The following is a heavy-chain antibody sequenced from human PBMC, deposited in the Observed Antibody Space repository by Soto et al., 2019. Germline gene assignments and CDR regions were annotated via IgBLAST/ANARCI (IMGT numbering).Heavy chain of an antibody. V-gene: IGHV4-39*01. CDR3: ARPTREQWLVFDY. Sequence: SETLSLTCTVSGGSISSSSYYWGWIRQPPGKGLEWIGSIYYSGSTYYNPSLKSRVTISVDTSKNQFSLKLSSVTAADTAVYYCARPTREQWLVFDYWGQGTLVTVPQ. CDR2: IYYSGST. D-gene: IGHD6-19*01. CDR1: GGSISSSSYY. J-gene: IGHJ4*02.